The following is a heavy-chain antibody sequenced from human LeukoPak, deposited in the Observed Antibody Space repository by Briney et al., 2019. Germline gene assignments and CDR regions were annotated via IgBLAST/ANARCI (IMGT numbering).Heavy chain of an antibody. CDR1: GGSISSYY. CDR2: IYTSGST. D-gene: IGHD3-16*01. V-gene: IGHV4-4*07. J-gene: IGHJ6*03. Sequence: PSETLSLTCTVSGGSISSYYWSWIRQPAGKGLEWIGRIYTSGSTNYNPSLKSLVTMSVDTSKNQFSLKLSSVTAADTAVYYCARDNIWRELWRCYYYYMDVWGKGTTVTVSS. CDR3: ARDNIWRELWRCYYYYMDV.